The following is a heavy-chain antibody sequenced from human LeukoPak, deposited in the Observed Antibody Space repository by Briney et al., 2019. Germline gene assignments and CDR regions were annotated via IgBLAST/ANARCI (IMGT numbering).Heavy chain of an antibody. D-gene: IGHD3-3*01. CDR2: INPNSGGT. CDR1: GYTFTSYG. J-gene: IGHJ3*02. Sequence: ASVKVSCKASGYTFTSYGISWVRQAPGQGLEWMGWINPNSGGTNYAQKFQGWVTMTRDTSISTAYMELSRLRSDDTAVYYCARAFWSGYYKDAFDIWGQGTMVTVSS. V-gene: IGHV1-2*04. CDR3: ARAFWSGYYKDAFDI.